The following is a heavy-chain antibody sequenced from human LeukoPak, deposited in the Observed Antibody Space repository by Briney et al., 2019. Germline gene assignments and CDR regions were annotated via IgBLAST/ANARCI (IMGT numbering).Heavy chain of an antibody. CDR2: ISWNGARI. D-gene: IGHD6-19*01. CDR3: VKDLVAASENVRGWYPMDY. CDR1: GFTFAEYT. J-gene: IGHJ4*02. V-gene: IGHV3-43*01. Sequence: GRSLRPSRAASGFTFAEYTTHSVRHALGKGLEWVSLISWNGARIHYGDSVKGRFTISRDNSKNSLSLQMNRLRTEATALYYCVKDLVAASENVRGWYPMDYWGQGNLVTVSS.